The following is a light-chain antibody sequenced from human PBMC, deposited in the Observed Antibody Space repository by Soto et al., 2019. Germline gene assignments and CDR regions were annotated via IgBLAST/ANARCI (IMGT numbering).Light chain of an antibody. CDR3: NSYTSSTSRPYV. J-gene: IGLJ1*01. Sequence: QSLLTQPASVSGSPGQSITISCTGTTNDVGGYNYVSWYQQHPGKAPKLLIFEVSSRPSGVSNRFSGSKSGNTASLTISALQAEDEADYFCNSYTSSTSRPYVFGTGTKVTVL. CDR2: EVS. V-gene: IGLV2-14*01. CDR1: TNDVGGYNY.